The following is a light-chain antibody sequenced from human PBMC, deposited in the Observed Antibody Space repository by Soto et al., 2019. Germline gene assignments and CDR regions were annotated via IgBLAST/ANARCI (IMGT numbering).Light chain of an antibody. Sequence: DIQMTQSPSSLSASVGDRVTITCRASQRIASFLNWYQQRQGQVPKLLIYAASNLHTGVPARFSGSGSGTNFTLTSSSLQPEDFTSYYCQQSHSAPPTFGQGTNVEIK. J-gene: IGKJ1*01. CDR1: QRIASF. CDR2: AAS. V-gene: IGKV1-39*01. CDR3: QQSHSAPPT.